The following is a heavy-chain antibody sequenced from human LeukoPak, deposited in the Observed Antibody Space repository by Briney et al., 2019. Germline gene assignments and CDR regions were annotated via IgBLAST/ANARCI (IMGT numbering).Heavy chain of an antibody. Sequence: GGSLRLSCAASGFTFSSYSMNWVRQAPGKGLEWVSYISSSSSTIYYADSVKGRFTISRDNAKNSLYLQMTSLGAEDTAVYYCARDPGYDSSGYYPLDYWGQGTLVTVSS. D-gene: IGHD3-22*01. J-gene: IGHJ4*02. V-gene: IGHV3-48*04. CDR1: GFTFSSYS. CDR3: ARDPGYDSSGYYPLDY. CDR2: ISSSSSTI.